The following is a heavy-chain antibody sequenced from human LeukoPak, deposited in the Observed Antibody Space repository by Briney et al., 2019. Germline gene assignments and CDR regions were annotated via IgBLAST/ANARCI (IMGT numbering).Heavy chain of an antibody. CDR1: GGSFSGYY. CDR3: ASGAKYYYYGMDV. V-gene: IGHV4-34*01. Sequence: SETLSLTCAVYGGSFSGYYWSWIRQPPVKGLEWIGEINHSGSTNYNPSLKSRVTISVDTSKNQFSLKLSSVTAADTAVYYCASGAKYYYYGMDVWGQGTTVTVSS. CDR2: INHSGST. J-gene: IGHJ6*02.